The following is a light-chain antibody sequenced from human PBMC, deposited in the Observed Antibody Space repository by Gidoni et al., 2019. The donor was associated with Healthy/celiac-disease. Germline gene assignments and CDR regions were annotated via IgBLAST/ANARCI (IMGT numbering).Light chain of an antibody. Sequence: EIVLTQSPATLSLSPGERATLSCRASQSVSSYLAWYQQKPGQAPRLLIYDSSNRATGIPARFSGSGSGTYFTLTISSLEPEDFAVYYCQQRSNWPTFGPXTKVDIK. CDR3: QQRSNWPT. CDR2: DSS. V-gene: IGKV3-11*01. CDR1: QSVSSY. J-gene: IGKJ3*01.